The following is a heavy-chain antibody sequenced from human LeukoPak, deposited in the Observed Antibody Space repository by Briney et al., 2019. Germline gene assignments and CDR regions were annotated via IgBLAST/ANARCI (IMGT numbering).Heavy chain of an antibody. CDR3: ARLYGRYFDY. D-gene: IGHD3-10*01. V-gene: IGHV5-51*01. CDR1: GYNFPTSW. J-gene: IGHJ4*02. Sequence: GESLKISCKGSGYNFPTSWIGWVRQMPGKGLEWMGIIYPGDSDTRYSPSFEGQVTISADKSISTAYLQWSGLKASDTAIYYCARLYGRYFDYWGQGTLATVSS. CDR2: IYPGDSDT.